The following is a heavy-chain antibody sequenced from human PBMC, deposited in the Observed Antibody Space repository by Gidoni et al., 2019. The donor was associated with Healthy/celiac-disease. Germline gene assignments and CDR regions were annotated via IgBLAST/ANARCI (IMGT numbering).Heavy chain of an antibody. CDR1: GGSFSGYY. J-gene: IGHJ3*02. D-gene: IGHD3-22*01. Sequence: QVQLQQWGAGLLKPSATLSLTCAVYGGSFSGYYWSWIRQPPGKGLEWIGEINHSGSTNYNPSLKSRVTISVDTSKNQFSLKLSSVTAADTAVYYCARSMIVVVKIRDDAFDIWGQGTMVTVSS. V-gene: IGHV4-34*01. CDR3: ARSMIVVVKIRDDAFDI. CDR2: INHSGST.